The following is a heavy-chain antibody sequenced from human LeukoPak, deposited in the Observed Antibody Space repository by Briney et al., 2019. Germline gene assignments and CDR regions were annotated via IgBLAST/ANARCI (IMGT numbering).Heavy chain of an antibody. Sequence: ASVKVSCKASGYTFTSYGISWVRQAPGQGLEWMGWISAYNGNTNYAQKLQGRVTMTTDTSTSTAYMELRSLRSDDTAVYYCARDLEPYSSSSLFHWGQGTLVTVSS. D-gene: IGHD6-6*01. J-gene: IGHJ4*02. CDR1: GYTFTSYG. CDR2: ISAYNGNT. V-gene: IGHV1-18*01. CDR3: ARDLEPYSSSSLFH.